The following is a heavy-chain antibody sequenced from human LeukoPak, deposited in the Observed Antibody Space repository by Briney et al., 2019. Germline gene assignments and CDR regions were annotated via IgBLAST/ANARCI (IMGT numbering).Heavy chain of an antibody. CDR1: GGSISSYY. CDR3: ARVSGYDWESFYDY. V-gene: IGHV4-59*01. CDR2: IYYSGST. Sequence: PSETLSLTCTVSGGSISSYYWSWLRQPPGKGLEWIGYIYYSGSTNYNPSLKSRVTISVDTSKNQFSLKLSSVTAADTAMYYCARVSGYDWESFYDYWGQGSLVTVSS. J-gene: IGHJ4*02. D-gene: IGHD5-12*01.